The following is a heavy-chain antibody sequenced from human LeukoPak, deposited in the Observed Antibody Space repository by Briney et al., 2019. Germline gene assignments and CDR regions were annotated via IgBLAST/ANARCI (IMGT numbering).Heavy chain of an antibody. V-gene: IGHV4-34*01. J-gene: IGHJ6*02. Sequence: SETLSLTCAVYGGSFSGYYWSWIRQPPGKGLERIGEINHSGSTNYNPSLKSRVTISVDTSKNQFSLKLSSVTAADTAVYYCARLVIYYDSSGYSRYYYYGMDVWGQGTTVTVSS. D-gene: IGHD3-22*01. CDR2: INHSGST. CDR3: ARLVIYYDSSGYSRYYYYGMDV. CDR1: GGSFSGYY.